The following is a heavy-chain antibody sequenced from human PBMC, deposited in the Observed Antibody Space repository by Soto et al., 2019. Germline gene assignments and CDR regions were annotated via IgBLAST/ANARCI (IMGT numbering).Heavy chain of an antibody. V-gene: IGHV1-69*13. CDR3: ASLEFGVVITHYYYYGMDV. J-gene: IGHJ6*02. CDR1: GGTFGSYA. Sequence: SVKVSCKASGGTFGSYAISWVRQAPGQGLEWMGGIIPIFGTANYAQKFQGRVTITADESTSTAYMELSSLRSEDTAVYYCASLEFGVVITHYYYYGMDVWGQGTTVTVSS. CDR2: IIPIFGTA. D-gene: IGHD3-3*01.